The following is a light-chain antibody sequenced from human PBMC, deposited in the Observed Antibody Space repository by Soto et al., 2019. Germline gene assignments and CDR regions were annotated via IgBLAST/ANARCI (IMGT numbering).Light chain of an antibody. CDR3: QQYGSSGT. CDR1: QSVGHY. J-gene: IGKJ1*01. V-gene: IGKV3-20*01. Sequence: EIVLTQSPATLSLSPGERATLFCRASQSVGHYLAWFQQKPGQAPRLLIYGASNRATGIPDRFSGSGSGTDFTLTISRLEPEDFAVYYCQQYGSSGTFGQGTKVEIK. CDR2: GAS.